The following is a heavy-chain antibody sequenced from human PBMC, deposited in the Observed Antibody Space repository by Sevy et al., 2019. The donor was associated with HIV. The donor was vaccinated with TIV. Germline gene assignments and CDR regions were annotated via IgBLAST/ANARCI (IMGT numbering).Heavy chain of an antibody. Sequence: GGSLRLSCAASGFTFSSYDMSWVRQAPGKGLEWVSVISGSGVSTYYADSVKGRFTISRDNSKNTLYLQLNSLRAEDTAAYYCAKSMGGFDAFVIWGQGTMVTLSS. D-gene: IGHD6-25*01. J-gene: IGHJ3*02. CDR3: AKSMGGFDAFVI. V-gene: IGHV3-23*01. CDR2: ISGSGVST. CDR1: GFTFSSYD.